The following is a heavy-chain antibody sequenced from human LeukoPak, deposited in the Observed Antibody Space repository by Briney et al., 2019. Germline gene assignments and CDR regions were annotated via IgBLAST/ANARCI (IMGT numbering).Heavy chain of an antibody. D-gene: IGHD2-2*01. Sequence: PSETLSLTCTVSGGSIRIATYSWAWIRQPPGKGLEWIGTIHSSGSTYYHPSLESRVTISLDSSRTRLSLKLTSVTAADAAVYYCARRSTSGYYYFDYWGQGTRVTVSS. CDR3: ARRSTSGYYYFDY. J-gene: IGHJ4*02. CDR2: IHSSGST. CDR1: GGSIRIATYS. V-gene: IGHV4-39*01.